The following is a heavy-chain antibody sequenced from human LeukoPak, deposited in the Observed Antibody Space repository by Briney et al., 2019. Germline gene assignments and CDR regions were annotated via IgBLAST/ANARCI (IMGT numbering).Heavy chain of an antibody. CDR1: GFTFSGSA. CDR2: IRSKANSYAT. Sequence: PGGSLKLSCAASGFTFSGSAMHWVRQASGKGLEWVGRIRSKANSYATAYAASVKGRFTISRDDSKNTAYLQMNSLKPEDTAVYYCTRHSDMVRGVIISDYWGQGTLVTVSS. V-gene: IGHV3-73*01. CDR3: TRHSDMVRGVIISDY. D-gene: IGHD3-10*01. J-gene: IGHJ4*02.